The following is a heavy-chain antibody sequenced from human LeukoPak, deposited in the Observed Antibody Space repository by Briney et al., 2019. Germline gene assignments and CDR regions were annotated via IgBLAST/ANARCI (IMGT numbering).Heavy chain of an antibody. CDR3: ARDSRHHDILTGWETISNDAFDI. J-gene: IGHJ3*02. CDR1: GGSISGGGYY. V-gene: IGHV4-31*03. D-gene: IGHD3-9*01. Sequence: SETLSLTCTVSGGSISGGGYYWTWIRQHPGKGLEWIGYIYYTGSTYYNPSLKSRLSMSVDTSKNQFSLKLSSVTAADTAVYYCARDSRHHDILTGWETISNDAFDIWGQGTMVTVSS. CDR2: IYYTGST.